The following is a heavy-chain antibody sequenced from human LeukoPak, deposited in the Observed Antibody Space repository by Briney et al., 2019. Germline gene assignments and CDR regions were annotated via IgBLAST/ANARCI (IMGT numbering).Heavy chain of an antibody. D-gene: IGHD2-15*01. CDR3: ARLMVAANIGYCSGGSSYSSDY. CDR2: IIPILGIA. V-gene: IGHV1-69*04. CDR1: GGTFSSYA. Sequence: ASVKVSCKASGGTFSSYAISWVRQAPAQGLEWMGRIIPILGIANYAQKFQGRVTITTDKSTSTAYMELSSLRSEDTAVYYCARLMVAANIGYCSGGSSYSSDYWGQGTLVTVSS. J-gene: IGHJ4*02.